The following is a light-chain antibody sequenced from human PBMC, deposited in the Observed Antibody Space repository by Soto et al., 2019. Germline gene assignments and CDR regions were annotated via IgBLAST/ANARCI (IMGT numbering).Light chain of an antibody. Sequence: VLTQSPATLSLSPGERATLSCRASRSISTYLAWYQQKPGQAPRLLIYAASTRAAGVPARFSGSGSGTEFTLTISSLQSEDFAVYYCQQYGSSRWTFGQGTKVDIK. CDR3: QQYGSSRWT. J-gene: IGKJ1*01. CDR2: AAS. CDR1: RSISTY. V-gene: IGKV3-15*01.